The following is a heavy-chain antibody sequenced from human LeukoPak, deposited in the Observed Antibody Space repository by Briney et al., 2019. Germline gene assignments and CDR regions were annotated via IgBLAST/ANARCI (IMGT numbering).Heavy chain of an antibody. D-gene: IGHD6-13*01. J-gene: IGHJ4*02. Sequence: GGSLRLSCAASGFTFSNYNMNWVRQAPGEGLEWVSVISSSSRYMYYADSVKGRFTISRDNAKNSLYLQMNSLRAEDTAVYYCARVSTAVSLAIDYWGQGTLVTVST. CDR1: GFTFSNYN. CDR2: ISSSSRYM. V-gene: IGHV3-21*06. CDR3: ARVSTAVSLAIDY.